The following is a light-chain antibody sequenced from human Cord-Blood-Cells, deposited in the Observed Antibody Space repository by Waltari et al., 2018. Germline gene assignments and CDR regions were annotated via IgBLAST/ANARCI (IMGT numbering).Light chain of an antibody. Sequence: DIQMTQSPSSLSASVGDRVTITCRASQGISSYLNWYQQKPGKAPKLLIYAASSLQSGVPSRLSGSGSGTDFTLTISSLQPEDFATYYCQQSYSTPLTFGGGTKVEIK. CDR3: QQSYSTPLT. CDR2: AAS. J-gene: IGKJ4*01. V-gene: IGKV1-39*01. CDR1: QGISSY.